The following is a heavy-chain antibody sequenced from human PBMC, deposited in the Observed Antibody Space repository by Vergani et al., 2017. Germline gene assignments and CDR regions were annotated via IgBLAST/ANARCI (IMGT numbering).Heavy chain of an antibody. V-gene: IGHV1-46*03. J-gene: IGHJ6*02. D-gene: IGHD6-13*01. CDR1: RYTFTSYY. CDR2: INPSGGST. CDR3: ARGAAAPLYYYYGMDV. Sequence: QVQLVQSGAEVKKPGASVKVSCKASRYTFTSYYMHWVRQAPGQGLEWMGIINPSGGSTSYAQKFQGRVTMTRDTSTSTVYMELSSLRSEDTAVYYCARGAAAPLYYYYGMDVWGQGTTVTVSS.